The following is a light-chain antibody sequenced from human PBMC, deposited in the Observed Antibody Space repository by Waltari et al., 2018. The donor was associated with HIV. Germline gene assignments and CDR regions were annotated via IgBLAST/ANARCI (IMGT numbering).Light chain of an antibody. CDR3: QQYGDSLP. Sequence: IVLTQFPGTRSLSPVETTTLSCRASRRVSTSYLALYQHKPCQAPRLFIYGTSSRATGIPDRFSGSGSGTDFFLTISRLEPEDFAVYYCQQYGDSLPLGPGTKVDIK. CDR1: RRVSTSY. J-gene: IGKJ3*01. CDR2: GTS. V-gene: IGKV3-20*01.